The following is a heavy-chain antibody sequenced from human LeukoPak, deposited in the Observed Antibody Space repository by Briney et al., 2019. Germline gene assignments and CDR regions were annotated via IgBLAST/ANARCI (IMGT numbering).Heavy chain of an antibody. CDR1: GFTLSSYD. CDR3: AKDGYYDSSAYYYVRYFDL. V-gene: IGHV3-13*01. D-gene: IGHD3-22*01. J-gene: IGHJ2*01. CDR2: IGTAGDT. Sequence: AGGSLRLSCAASGFTLSSYDMHWVRQATGKGLEWVSAIGTAGDTYYPGSVKGRFTISRDNSKNTLYLQMNSLRAEDTAVYYCAKDGYYDSSAYYYVRYFDLWGRGTLVTVSS.